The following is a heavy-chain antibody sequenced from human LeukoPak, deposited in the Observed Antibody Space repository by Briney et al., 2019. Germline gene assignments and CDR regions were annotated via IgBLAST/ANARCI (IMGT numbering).Heavy chain of an antibody. CDR3: ARDIFSYGAFDI. CDR1: GYTFTSYD. D-gene: IGHD3-10*01. J-gene: IGHJ3*02. Sequence: ASVKVSCKASGYTFTSYDINWVRQATGQGLEWMGWISAYNGNTNYAQKLQGRVTMTTDTSTSTAYMELRSLRSDDTAVYYCARDIFSYGAFDIWGQGTMVTVSS. CDR2: ISAYNGNT. V-gene: IGHV1-18*01.